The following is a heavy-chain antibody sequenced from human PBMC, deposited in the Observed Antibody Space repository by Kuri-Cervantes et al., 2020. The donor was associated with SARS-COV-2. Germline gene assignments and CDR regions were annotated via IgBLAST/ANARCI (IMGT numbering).Heavy chain of an antibody. J-gene: IGHJ6*03. V-gene: IGHV4-4*07. CDR1: GGSISSYY. Sequence: GSLRLSCTVSGGSISSYYWSWIRQPAGKGLEWIGRIYTSGSTNYNHSLKSRVTMSVDTSKNQFSLKLSSVTAADTAVYYCARGYYYYYYMDVWGKGTTVTVSS. CDR3: ARGYYYYYYMDV. CDR2: IYTSGST.